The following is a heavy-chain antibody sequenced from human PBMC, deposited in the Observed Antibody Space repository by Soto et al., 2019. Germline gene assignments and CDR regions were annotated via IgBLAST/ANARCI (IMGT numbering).Heavy chain of an antibody. J-gene: IGHJ6*02. D-gene: IGHD6-13*01. CDR3: ARDRKLQQLGHYYYGMDV. CDR1: GINFSRAW. CDR2: IKSKFDGETI. V-gene: IGHV3-15*01. Sequence: PGGSLRLSCAASGINFSRAWMSWVRQAPGKGLEWVGRIKSKFDGETIDYAAPVKGRFTISRDDSKNIVYLQMNSLNTEDTAVYYCARDRKLQQLGHYYYGMDVWGQGTTVAVSS.